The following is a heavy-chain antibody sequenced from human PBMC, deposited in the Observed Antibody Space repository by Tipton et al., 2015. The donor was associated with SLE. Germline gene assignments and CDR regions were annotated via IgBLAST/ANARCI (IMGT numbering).Heavy chain of an antibody. V-gene: IGHV4-59*11. Sequence: TLSLTCTVSGGSISSHYWSWIRQPPGKGLGWIGYIYYSGCTNYNPSLKSRVTISVYTSKNQFPLKLSSVTAADTAVYYCARGVDIVGATSWFDPWGQGTLVTASS. CDR1: GGSISSHY. CDR2: IYYSGCT. CDR3: ARGVDIVGATSWFDP. D-gene: IGHD1-26*01. J-gene: IGHJ5*02.